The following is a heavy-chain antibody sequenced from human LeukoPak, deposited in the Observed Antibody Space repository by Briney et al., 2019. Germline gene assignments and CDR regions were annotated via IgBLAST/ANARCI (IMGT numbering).Heavy chain of an antibody. CDR3: ARQGDYYGSGDHFDY. CDR2: IYTSGST. CDR1: GGSISSYY. V-gene: IGHV4-4*09. Sequence: PSETLSLTCTVSGGSISSYYWSWIRQPPGKGLEWIGYIYTSGSTNYNPSLKSRVTISVDTSKNQFSLKLSSVTAADTAVYYCARQGDYYGSGDHFDYWGQGTLVTVSS. D-gene: IGHD3-10*01. J-gene: IGHJ4*02.